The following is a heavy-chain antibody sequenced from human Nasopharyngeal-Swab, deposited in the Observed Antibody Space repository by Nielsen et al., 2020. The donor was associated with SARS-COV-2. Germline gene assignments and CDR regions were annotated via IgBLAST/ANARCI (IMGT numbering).Heavy chain of an antibody. CDR2: IIPIFGTA. V-gene: IGHV1-69*01. CDR3: ARGYSSSWQGYYFDY. Sequence: WVGQAPGQGLEWMGGIIPIFGTANYAQKFQGRVTITADESTSTAYMELSSLRSEDTAVYYCARGYSSSWQGYYFDYWGQGTPVTVSS. D-gene: IGHD6-13*01. J-gene: IGHJ4*02.